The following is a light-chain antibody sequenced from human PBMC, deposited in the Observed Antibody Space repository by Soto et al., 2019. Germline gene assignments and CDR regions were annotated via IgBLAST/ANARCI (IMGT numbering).Light chain of an antibody. J-gene: IGKJ1*01. CDR3: QQYNNWPPWT. CDR2: GAS. Sequence: EIVMTQSPATLSVSPGERAPLSCRASPSVSSNLAWYQQKPGQAPRLLIYGASTRATGIPARFSGSGSGTEFTLTISSLQSEDFSDYYCQQYNNWPPWTFGQGTKVEIK. V-gene: IGKV3-15*01. CDR1: PSVSSN.